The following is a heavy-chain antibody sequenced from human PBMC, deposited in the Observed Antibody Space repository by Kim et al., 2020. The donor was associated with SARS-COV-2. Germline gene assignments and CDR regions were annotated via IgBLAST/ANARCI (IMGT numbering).Heavy chain of an antibody. CDR2: IKQDGSEK. V-gene: IGHV3-7*01. Sequence: GGSLRLSCAASGFTFSSYWMSWVRQAPGKGLEWVANIKQDGSEKYYVDSVKGRFTISRDNAKNSLYLQMNSLRAEDTAVYYCARVTIFGVVIIPNYYYYGMDGWGQGTTVTVSS. CDR1: GFTFSSYW. D-gene: IGHD3-3*01. J-gene: IGHJ6*02. CDR3: ARVTIFGVVIIPNYYYYGMDG.